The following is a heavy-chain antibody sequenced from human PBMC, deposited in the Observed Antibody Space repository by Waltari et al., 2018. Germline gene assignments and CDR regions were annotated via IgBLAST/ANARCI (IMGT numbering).Heavy chain of an antibody. CDR2: IKHTGNT. D-gene: IGHD3-22*01. Sequence: QVQLQLWGAGLLKPSETLSLTCAVYGGSFSDYYWTWFRQPPGMGLEWIGEIKHTGNTNYNPSLKSRVPLSIDTSKSQISLNLRSVTAADTAVYYCARPLPVGGYYWDLWAQGTLVTVSS. CDR3: ARPLPVGGYYWDL. V-gene: IGHV4-34*01. J-gene: IGHJ5*02. CDR1: GGSFSDYY.